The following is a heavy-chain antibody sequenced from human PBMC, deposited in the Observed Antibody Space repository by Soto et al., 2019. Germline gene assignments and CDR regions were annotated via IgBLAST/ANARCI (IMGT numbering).Heavy chain of an antibody. CDR1: GGSFSGYY. V-gene: IGHV4-34*01. Sequence: QVQLQQWGTGLLKPSETLSLTCAVYGGSFSGYYWSWIRQPPGKGLEWIGEINHSGSTNYNPSLKSRVTISVDTSKTQFSLKLSSVPAADTAVYYCARPFSSSWPWGQGTLVTVSS. CDR3: ARPFSSSWP. J-gene: IGHJ5*02. D-gene: IGHD6-13*01. CDR2: INHSGST.